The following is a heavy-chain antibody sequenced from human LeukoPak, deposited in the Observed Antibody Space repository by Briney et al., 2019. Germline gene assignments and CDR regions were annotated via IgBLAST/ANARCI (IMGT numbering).Heavy chain of an antibody. CDR2: IKDDGSEK. J-gene: IGHJ4*02. D-gene: IGHD6-13*01. CDR1: GFRITNAW. Sequence: PGGSLRLSCAASGFRITNAWMNWVRQAPGKGLEWVANIKDDGSEKYYVDSVKGRFTISRDDAKNSLYLQMNSLRAEDTAVYYCARARDSSWDYWGQGTLVTVSS. V-gene: IGHV3-7*03. CDR3: ARARDSSWDY.